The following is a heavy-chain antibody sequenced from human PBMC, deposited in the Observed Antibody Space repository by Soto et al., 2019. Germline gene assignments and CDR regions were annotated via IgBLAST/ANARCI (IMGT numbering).Heavy chain of an antibody. Sequence: GASVKVSCKASGYTFTSYAMHWVRQAPGQRLEWMGWINDGNGNTKYSQKFQGRVTITRDTSASTAYMELSSLRSEDTAVYYCASERFLEWLGGNYYYYGMDVWGQGTTVTVSS. CDR3: ASERFLEWLGGNYYYYGMDV. CDR1: GYTFTSYA. D-gene: IGHD3-3*01. V-gene: IGHV1-3*01. J-gene: IGHJ6*02. CDR2: INDGNGNT.